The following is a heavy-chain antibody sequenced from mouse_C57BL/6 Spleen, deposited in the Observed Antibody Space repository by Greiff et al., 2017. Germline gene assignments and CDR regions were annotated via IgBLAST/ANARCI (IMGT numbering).Heavy chain of an antibody. CDR2: ISGGGGNT. J-gene: IGHJ4*01. Sequence: EVMLVESGGGLVKPGGSLKLSCAASGFTFSSYTMSWVRQTPEKRLEWVATISGGGGNTYYPDSVKGRFTISRDNAKNTLYLQMSSLRSEDTALYYCARDSSGWGYAMDYWGQGTSVTVSS. CDR3: ARDSSGWGYAMDY. V-gene: IGHV5-9*01. D-gene: IGHD3-2*02. CDR1: GFTFSSYT.